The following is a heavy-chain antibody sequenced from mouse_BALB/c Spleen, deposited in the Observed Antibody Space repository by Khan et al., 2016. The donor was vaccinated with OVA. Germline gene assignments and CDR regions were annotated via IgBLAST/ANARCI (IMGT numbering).Heavy chain of an antibody. D-gene: IGHD1-1*02. CDR3: ARVYGGDFDY. Sequence: EVKLLESGPGLVKPSQSLSLTCTVTGYSITSDYAWNWIRQFPGNKLEWMGFISYSGNTKYNPSLKSRFSITRDTSKNQFFLQLNSVTTEETATXYCARVYGGDFDYVGQGPSLTVSS. CDR2: ISYSGNT. J-gene: IGHJ2*02. CDR1: GYSITSDYA. V-gene: IGHV3-2*02.